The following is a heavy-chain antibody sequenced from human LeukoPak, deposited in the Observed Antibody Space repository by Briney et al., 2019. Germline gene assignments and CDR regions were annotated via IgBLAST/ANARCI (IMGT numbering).Heavy chain of an antibody. D-gene: IGHD7-27*01. Sequence: SETLSLTCTVSGGSISSYFWSWIRQPPGKGLEWIGYIYYSGSTNYNPSLKSRVTISVDTSKNQFSLKLSSVTAADTAVYYCAREANWGSPDYWGQGTLVTVSS. J-gene: IGHJ4*02. CDR1: GGSISSYF. V-gene: IGHV4-59*01. CDR2: IYYSGST. CDR3: AREANWGSPDY.